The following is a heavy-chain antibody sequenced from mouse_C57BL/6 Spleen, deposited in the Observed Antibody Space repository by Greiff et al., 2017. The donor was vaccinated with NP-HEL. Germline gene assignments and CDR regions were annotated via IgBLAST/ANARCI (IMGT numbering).Heavy chain of an antibody. V-gene: IGHV1-69*01. CDR3: ARVGNYSNGPWFAY. D-gene: IGHD2-5*01. Sequence: QVQLKQPGAELVMPGASVKLSCKASGYTFTSSWMHWVKQRPGQGLALIGEFVPSDSYTNYNQTFKGKSTLTVDKSSNTAYMQLSSLTSEDSADYYGARVGNYSNGPWFAYWGQGTLVTVSA. CDR2: FVPSDSYT. CDR1: GYTFTSSW. J-gene: IGHJ3*01.